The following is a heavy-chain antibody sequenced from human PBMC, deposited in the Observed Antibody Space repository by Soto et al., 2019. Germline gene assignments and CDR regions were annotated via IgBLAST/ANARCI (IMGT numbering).Heavy chain of an antibody. CDR2: ISSSSSYI. D-gene: IGHD2-21*01. CDR3: ARARHQYSAAFDI. J-gene: IGHJ3*02. CDR1: GFTFSSYS. Sequence: GGSLRLSCAASGFTFSSYSMNWVRQAPGKGLEWVSSISSSSSYIYYADSVKGRFTISRDNAKNSLYLQMNSLRAEDTAVYYCARARHQYSAAFDIWGQGTMVTVSS. V-gene: IGHV3-21*01.